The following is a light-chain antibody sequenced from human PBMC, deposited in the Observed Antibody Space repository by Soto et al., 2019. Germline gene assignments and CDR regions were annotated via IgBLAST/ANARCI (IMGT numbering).Light chain of an antibody. CDR3: QQYNSYPYT. V-gene: IGKV1-5*03. CDR1: QSFSTW. Sequence: DIPMTQSPSTLSASVGDRVTITCRASQSFSTWLAWYQQKPGKAPKLLIYKASHLESGVPSRFSGSGSGTEFTLTISSLQPDDFATYYCQQYNSYPYTSGQGTKLEIK. J-gene: IGKJ2*01. CDR2: KAS.